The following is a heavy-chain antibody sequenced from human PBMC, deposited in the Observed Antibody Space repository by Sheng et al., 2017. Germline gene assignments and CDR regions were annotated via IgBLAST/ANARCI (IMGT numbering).Heavy chain of an antibody. Sequence: EVQLLESGGGLVQPGGSLRLSCAASGFTFSTYAMSWVRQAPGKGLEWVSAISGSGGSTYYADSVKGRFTISRDNSKNTLYLQMNSLRAEDTAVYYCAKGSNYYDSSSDYWGQGTLVTVSS. CDR3: AKGSNYYDSSSDY. CDR2: ISGSGGST. D-gene: IGHD3-22*01. J-gene: IGHJ4*02. CDR1: GFTFSTYA. V-gene: IGHV3-23*01.